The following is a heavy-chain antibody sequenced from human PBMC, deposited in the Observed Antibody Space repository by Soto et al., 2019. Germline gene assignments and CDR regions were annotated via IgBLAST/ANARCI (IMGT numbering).Heavy chain of an antibody. CDR2: IVNHGETK. V-gene: IGHV3-33*01. Sequence: QVQLVESGGGVVQPGTSLRLSCAASGFLFSRFGMHWVRQAPGKGLEWVAVIVNHGETKAYADSVRGRFTISRDNSRNTLFLEMSSPRVEDTAIYYCARDDEYDDNGLDYWGQGTLVTVSS. D-gene: IGHD1-1*01. CDR3: ARDDEYDDNGLDY. CDR1: GFLFSRFG. J-gene: IGHJ4*02.